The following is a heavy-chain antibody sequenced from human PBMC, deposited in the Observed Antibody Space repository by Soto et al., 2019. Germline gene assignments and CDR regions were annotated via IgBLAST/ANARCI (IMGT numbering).Heavy chain of an antibody. CDR1: GYTFTSNC. Sequence: QVHLVQSGAEVKEPGASVKLSCKASGYTFTSNCLYWVRQAPGQGLEWMGMINPSHSTTTYARNFQGRVTMTRDTSTSTMYLEVTRLRSEDTAVYYCVRGSSNWLWYFDLWGRGTLVTVSS. D-gene: IGHD6-13*01. V-gene: IGHV1-46*03. CDR3: VRGSSNWLWYFDL. CDR2: INPSHSTT. J-gene: IGHJ2*01.